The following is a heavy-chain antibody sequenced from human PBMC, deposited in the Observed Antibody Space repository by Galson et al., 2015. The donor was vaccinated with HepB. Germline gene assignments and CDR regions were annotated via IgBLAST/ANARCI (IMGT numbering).Heavy chain of an antibody. D-gene: IGHD4-17*01. CDR2: ISWNSGSI. V-gene: IGHV3-9*01. CDR1: GFTFDDYA. CDR3: AKAPNYGDYPYYFDY. J-gene: IGHJ4*02. Sequence: SLRLSCAASGFTFDDYAMHWVRHAPGKGLEWVSGISWNSGSIGYADSVKGRFTISRDNANNSLYLQMNSLRAEDTALYYCAKAPNYGDYPYYFDYWGQGTLVTVSS.